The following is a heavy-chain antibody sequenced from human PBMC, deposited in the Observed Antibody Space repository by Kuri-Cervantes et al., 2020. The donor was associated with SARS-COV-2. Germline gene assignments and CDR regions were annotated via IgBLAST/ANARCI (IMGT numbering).Heavy chain of an antibody. J-gene: IGHJ6*02. CDR1: GGSISSSSYY. Sequence: GSLRLSCTVSGGSISSSSYYWGWIRQPPGKGLEWIGSIYYSGSNYYNPSLKSRVTISIDTSRNQFSLKLSSVTAADTAVYYCARDGSDYYYGMDVWGQGTTVTVSS. CDR2: IYYSGSN. D-gene: IGHD3-10*01. CDR3: ARDGSDYYYGMDV. V-gene: IGHV4-39*02.